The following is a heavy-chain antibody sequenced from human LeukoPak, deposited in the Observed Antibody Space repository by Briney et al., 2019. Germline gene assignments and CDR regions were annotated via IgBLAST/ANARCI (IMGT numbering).Heavy chain of an antibody. CDR1: GFTFSSYA. Sequence: GGSLRLSCAASGFTFSSYAMSWVRQAPGKGLEWVSATSGSGGSTYYADSVKGRFTISRDNSKNTLYLQMNSLRAEDTAVYYCAKGYYYDCSGYYDYWGQGTLVTVSS. D-gene: IGHD3-22*01. CDR3: AKGYYYDCSGYYDY. CDR2: TSGSGGST. V-gene: IGHV3-23*01. J-gene: IGHJ4*02.